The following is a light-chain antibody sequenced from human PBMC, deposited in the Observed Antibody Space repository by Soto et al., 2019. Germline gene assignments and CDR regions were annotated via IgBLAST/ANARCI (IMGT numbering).Light chain of an antibody. CDR2: WAS. CDR1: QSVLYTSNNKNY. J-gene: IGKJ1*01. V-gene: IGKV4-1*01. Sequence: DIVMTQSPDSLPVSLGERATINCKSSQSVLYTSNNKNYLAWYQQKPGQSPKLLLYWASTRESGVPDRFSGSGSGTDFTLTISSLQPDDFATYYCQQYNSYSFGQGTKVDIK. CDR3: QQYNSYS.